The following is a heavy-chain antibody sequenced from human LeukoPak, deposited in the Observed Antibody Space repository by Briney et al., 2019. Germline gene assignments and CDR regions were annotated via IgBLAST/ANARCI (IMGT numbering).Heavy chain of an antibody. CDR3: ARDQYPVLRFLEWSGGFDY. J-gene: IGHJ4*02. CDR2: IKQDGSEK. Sequence: GGSLRLSCAASGFTFSSYWMSWVRQAPGKGLEWVANIKQDGSEKYYADSVKGRFTISRDNAKNSLYLQMISLRAEDTAVYYCARDQYPVLRFLEWSGGFDYWGQGTLVTVSS. D-gene: IGHD3-3*01. CDR1: GFTFSSYW. V-gene: IGHV3-7*01.